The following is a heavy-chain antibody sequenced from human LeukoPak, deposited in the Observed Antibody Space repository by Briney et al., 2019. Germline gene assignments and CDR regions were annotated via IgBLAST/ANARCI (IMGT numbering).Heavy chain of an antibody. J-gene: IGHJ4*02. CDR3: ARGFSGGYYDSSGYHIDY. CDR1: GGSISSYY. CDR2: IYYSGST. Sequence: SETLSLTCTVSGGSISSYYWSWIRQPPGKGLEWIGYIYYSGSTNYNPSLKSRVTISVDTPKNQFSLKLSSVTAADTAVYYCARGFSGGYYDSSGYHIDYWGQGTLVTVSS. D-gene: IGHD3-22*01. V-gene: IGHV4-59*01.